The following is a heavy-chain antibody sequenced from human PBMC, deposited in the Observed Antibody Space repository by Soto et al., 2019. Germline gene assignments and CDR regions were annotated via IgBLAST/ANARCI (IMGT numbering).Heavy chain of an antibody. CDR3: ARDKDRQQLGGNYYYILDV. CDR2: IMPVFATP. Sequence: QVQLMQSGAEVKKPGSSVKVSCKASGGTFSTSDISWVRQAPEEGLEWVGGIMPVFATPDYAQKFQGRVTISADESTTTAYLELTSLTTDDTAVYYCARDKDRQQLGGNYYYILDVWGQGTAITVSS. D-gene: IGHD3-3*02. V-gene: IGHV1-69*12. CDR1: GGTFSTSD. J-gene: IGHJ6*02.